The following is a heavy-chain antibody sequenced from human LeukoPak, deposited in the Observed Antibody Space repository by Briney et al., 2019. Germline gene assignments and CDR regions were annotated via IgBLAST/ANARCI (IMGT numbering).Heavy chain of an antibody. V-gene: IGHV1-18*01. J-gene: IGHJ3*02. D-gene: IGHD3-22*01. CDR3: ARELAYYDSSAFDI. CDR2: ISAYNGKT. CDR1: GYTFTSYA. Sequence: ASVKVSCKASGYTFTSYAISWVRQAPGQGLEWMGWISAYNGKTNYAQKLQGRVTMTTDTSTSTAYMELRSLRSDDTAVYYCARELAYYDSSAFDIWGQGTMVTVSS.